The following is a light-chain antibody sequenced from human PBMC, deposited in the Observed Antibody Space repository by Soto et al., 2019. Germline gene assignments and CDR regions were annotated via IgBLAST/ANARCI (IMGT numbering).Light chain of an antibody. V-gene: IGLV1-40*01. Sequence: QPVLTQPPSVSGAPGQRVTISCTGSSSNIGAHYDVHWYQQVPGTAPKLLIYGNSNRPSGVPDRFSGSKSATSASLAITGLQAEDEADYYCQSYDISLRGWVFGGGTKVTVL. CDR2: GNS. J-gene: IGLJ3*02. CDR3: QSYDISLRGWV. CDR1: SSNIGAHYD.